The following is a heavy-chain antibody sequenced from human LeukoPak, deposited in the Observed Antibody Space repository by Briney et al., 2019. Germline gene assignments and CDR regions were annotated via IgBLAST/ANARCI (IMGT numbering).Heavy chain of an antibody. CDR3: AREPPGSGSFDY. J-gene: IGHJ4*02. D-gene: IGHD3-3*01. V-gene: IGHV1-46*01. CDR1: GYTFTSYY. CDR2: INPSDSST. Sequence: GASVKVSCKASGYTFTSYYIHWVRQAPGQGLEWMGIINPSDSSTSYAQKFQGTSHAQKFQGRVAMTRDTSTSTVYMELSSLRSDDTAVYYCAREPPGSGSFDYWGQGTLVTVSS.